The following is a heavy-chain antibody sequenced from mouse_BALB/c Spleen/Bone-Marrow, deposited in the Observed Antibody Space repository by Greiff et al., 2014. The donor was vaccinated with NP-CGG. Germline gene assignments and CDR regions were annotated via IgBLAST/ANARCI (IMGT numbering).Heavy chain of an antibody. CDR2: IDPANGNT. J-gene: IGHJ3*01. CDR1: GFNIKDTY. V-gene: IGHV14-3*02. CDR3: ARYDCRYSCFAY. D-gene: IGHD2-14*01. Sequence: VQLKESGAELVKPGASVKLSCTASGFNIKDTYMHWVKQRPEQGLEWIGRIDPANGNTKYDQKFQGKATITTDTSSNTAYLQLRSLTSEDTAVYYCARYDCRYSCFAYWGQGTLVTVSA.